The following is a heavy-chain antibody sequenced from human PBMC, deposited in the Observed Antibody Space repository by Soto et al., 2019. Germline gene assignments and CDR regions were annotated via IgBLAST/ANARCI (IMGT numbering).Heavy chain of an antibody. J-gene: IGHJ5*02. CDR2: LNPNSGGT. V-gene: IGHV1-2*02. CDR1: GYTFTAYY. D-gene: IGHD3-22*01. CDR3: ARGDFDRSGNYNAGWFAP. Sequence: QVQLVQSGAEVKKPGASVKVSCKDSGYTFTAYYMHWLRQAPGQGLEWMGWLNPNSGGTNYAQRFQGRVTVTNDTSISTTYMELSSLGSDDTAVYYCARGDFDRSGNYNAGWFAPWGQGTLVTVSS.